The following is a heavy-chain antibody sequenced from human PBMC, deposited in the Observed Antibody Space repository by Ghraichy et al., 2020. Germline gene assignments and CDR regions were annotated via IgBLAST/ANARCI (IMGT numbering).Heavy chain of an antibody. CDR2: IYYSGST. CDR3: ARDRSRVRPVLRHFDWPGGWFDP. J-gene: IGHJ5*02. D-gene: IGHD3-9*01. CDR1: GGSISSYY. V-gene: IGHV4-59*01. Sequence: SETLSLTCTVSGGSISSYYWSWIRQPPGKGLEWIGYIYYSGSTNYNPSLKSRVTISVDTSKNQFSLKLSSVTAADTAVYYCARDRSRVRPVLRHFDWPGGWFDPWGQGTLVTVSS.